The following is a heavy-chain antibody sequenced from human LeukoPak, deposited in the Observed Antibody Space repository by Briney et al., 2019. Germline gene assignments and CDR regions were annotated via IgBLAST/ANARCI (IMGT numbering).Heavy chain of an antibody. CDR2: IYSGGST. V-gene: IGHV3-66*01. D-gene: IGHD3-10*01. J-gene: IGHJ4*02. Sequence: GGSLRLSCAASGFTFSSYEMNWVRQAPGKGLEWVSLIYSGGSTYYADSVKGRFTISRDNSKNTLYLQMNSLRAEDTAVYYCAKDHDYYGLESYWGQGTLVTVSS. CDR1: GFTFSSYE. CDR3: AKDHDYYGLESY.